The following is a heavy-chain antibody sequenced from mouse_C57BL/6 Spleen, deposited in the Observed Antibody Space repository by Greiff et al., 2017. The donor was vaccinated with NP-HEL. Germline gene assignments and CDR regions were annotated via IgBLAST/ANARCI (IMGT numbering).Heavy chain of an antibody. J-gene: IGHJ2*01. Sequence: QVQLQQPGAELVKPGASVKLSCKASGYTFTDYSIHWVKQRPGQGLEWIGWIYPASGSTNYNQKFKDKATLTVDKSSSTVYMELSRMTSEDSAVYFCARSEETYYDATDYFDYWGQGTTLTVAS. V-gene: IGHV1-62-2*01. D-gene: IGHD2-4*01. CDR3: ARSEETYYDATDYFDY. CDR2: IYPASGST. CDR1: GYTFTDYS.